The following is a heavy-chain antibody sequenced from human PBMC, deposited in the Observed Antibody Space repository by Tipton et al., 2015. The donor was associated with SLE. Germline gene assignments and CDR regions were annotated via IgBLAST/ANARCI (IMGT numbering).Heavy chain of an antibody. CDR3: AGDRGGWFN. CDR1: GGSISSGYYY. Sequence: LRLSCTVSGGSISSGYYYWGWIRQPPGKGLEWIGSMYYSGSTFYNPSLKSRVTISADTSKNQFSLELSSVTAADTAVYYCAGDRGGWFNWGQGTLVPVSS. J-gene: IGHJ4*02. CDR2: MYYSGST. D-gene: IGHD6-19*01. V-gene: IGHV4-39*02.